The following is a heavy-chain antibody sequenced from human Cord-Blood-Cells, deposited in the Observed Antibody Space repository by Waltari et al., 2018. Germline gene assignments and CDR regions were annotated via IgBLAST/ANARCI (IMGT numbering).Heavy chain of an antibody. CDR2: INHSGSN. CDR1: GGSYSGYY. Sequence: QVQLQQWGAGLLKPSETLSLTCAVHGGSYSGYYWSWIRQLPGKGMEWIGEINHSGSNNYNSYLKSRVTISVDTSKNQFSLKLSSVTAADTAVYCCARGGEQLIYWYFDLWGRGTLVTVSS. V-gene: IGHV4-34*01. D-gene: IGHD6-6*01. CDR3: ARGGEQLIYWYFDL. J-gene: IGHJ2*01.